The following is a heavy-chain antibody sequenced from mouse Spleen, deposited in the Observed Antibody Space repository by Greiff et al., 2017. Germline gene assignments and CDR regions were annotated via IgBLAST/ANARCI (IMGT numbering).Heavy chain of an antibody. V-gene: IGHV1-4*01. J-gene: IGHJ4*01. CDR3: AREDYDGSSYAMDY. CDR2: INPSSGYT. D-gene: IGHD1-1*01. CDR1: GYTFTSYT. Sequence: QVQLQQSGAELARPGASVKMSCKASGYTFTSYTMHWVKQRPGQGLEWIGYINPSSGYTKYNQKFKDKATLTADKSSSTAYMQLSSLTSEDSAVYYCAREDYDGSSYAMDYWGQGTSVTVSS.